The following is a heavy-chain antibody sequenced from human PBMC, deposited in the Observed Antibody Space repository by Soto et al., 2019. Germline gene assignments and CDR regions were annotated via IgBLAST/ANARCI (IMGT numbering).Heavy chain of an antibody. J-gene: IGHJ6*03. Sequence: SETLCLTCTVSGGSISSSSYYGGWIRQPPGKGLEWIGSIYYSGSTYYNPSLKSRVTISVDTSKNQFSLKLSSVTAADTAVYYCARLHYDSSYYYMDVWGKGTTVTVSS. CDR1: GGSISSSSYY. D-gene: IGHD3-3*01. V-gene: IGHV4-39*01. CDR3: ARLHYDSSYYYMDV. CDR2: IYYSGST.